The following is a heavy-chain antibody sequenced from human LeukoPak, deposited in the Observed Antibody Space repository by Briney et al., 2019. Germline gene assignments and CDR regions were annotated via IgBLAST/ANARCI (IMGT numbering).Heavy chain of an antibody. V-gene: IGHV4-38-2*01. CDR3: ATTRGEVPAAFDN. D-gene: IGHD3-10*01. CDR1: NYSPYY. Sequence: SETLSLTCVVSNYSPYYWGWIRQPPGKGLEWIGCFYHGGNTYYNPSLKSRVIISIDTSKNHLSLKLTSLTAADTAVYYCATTRGEVPAAFDNWAQGTLVTVSS. CDR2: FYHGGNT. J-gene: IGHJ4*02.